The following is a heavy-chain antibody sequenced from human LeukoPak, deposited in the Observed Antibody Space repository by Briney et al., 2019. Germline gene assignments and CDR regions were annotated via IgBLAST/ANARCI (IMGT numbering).Heavy chain of an antibody. CDR2: ISRNGDTT. V-gene: IGHV3-64*01. CDR3: ARVRDNSSWYLYYFDY. CDR1: GFTFSSYA. J-gene: IGHJ4*02. D-gene: IGHD6-13*01. Sequence: PGESLRLSCAASGFTFSSYAMHWVRQSPRKGLEYVSTISRNGDTTFYANSVKGRFTISRDNSKNTLYLQMGSLRAEDMAVYYCARVRDNSSWYLYYFDYWGQGTLVTVSS.